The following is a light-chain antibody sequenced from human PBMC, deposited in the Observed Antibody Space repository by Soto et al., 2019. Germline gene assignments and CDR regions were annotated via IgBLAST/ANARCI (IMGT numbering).Light chain of an antibody. Sequence: EIVMTQSPATLSVSPGERATLSCRASQSVSTNLAWDQQKPGQAPRLLIYGASTRATGIPARFSGRGSGTEFTLTISSLHSEDFAVYYCRHYSNWPWTFGQGTKVEIK. J-gene: IGKJ1*01. CDR2: GAS. CDR3: RHYSNWPWT. CDR1: QSVSTN. V-gene: IGKV3-15*01.